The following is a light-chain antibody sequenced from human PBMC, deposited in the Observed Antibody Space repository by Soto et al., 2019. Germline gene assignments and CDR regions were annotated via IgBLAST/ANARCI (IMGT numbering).Light chain of an antibody. J-gene: IGKJ1*01. CDR3: HQYHSAPPA. CDR2: WAS. V-gene: IGKV4-1*01. CDR1: QSVFASHNNKNF. Sequence: DIVMTQSLDSLAVSLGDRATINCKSSQSVFASHNNKNFLAWYQQRPGQPPKLLIYWASTREVGVPDRFSGSGSGTDFTLTISGLQAEDVAVYYCHQYHSAPPAFGQGTKVEIK.